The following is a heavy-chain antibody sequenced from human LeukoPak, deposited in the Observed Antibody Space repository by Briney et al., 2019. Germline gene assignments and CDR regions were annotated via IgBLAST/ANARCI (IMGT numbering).Heavy chain of an antibody. CDR2: ISGSGSST. V-gene: IGHV3-23*01. Sequence: GGSLRLSCAASGFTFSSYAMRWIRQAPGKGLEWVSGISGSGSSTYYAVSVKGRFTISRDNSNNTLFLQMNSLRAEDTAVYYCAKVRTGHYFDYWGQGTLVTVSS. CDR3: AKVRTGHYFDY. CDR1: GFTFSSYA. D-gene: IGHD1-1*01. J-gene: IGHJ4*02.